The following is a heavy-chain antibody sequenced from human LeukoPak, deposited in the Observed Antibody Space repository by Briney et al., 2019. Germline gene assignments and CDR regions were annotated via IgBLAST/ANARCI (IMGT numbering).Heavy chain of an antibody. J-gene: IGHJ5*02. CDR1: GGSFSGYY. CDR3: ARDRSRYCSSTSCYAGDWFDP. V-gene: IGHV4-34*01. Sequence: SETLSLTCAVYGGSFSGYYWSWIRQPPGKGLEWIGEINHSGSTNYNPSLKSRVTISVDTSKNQFSLKLSSVTAADTAVYYCARDRSRYCSSTSCYAGDWFDPWGQGTLVTVSS. CDR2: INHSGST. D-gene: IGHD2-2*01.